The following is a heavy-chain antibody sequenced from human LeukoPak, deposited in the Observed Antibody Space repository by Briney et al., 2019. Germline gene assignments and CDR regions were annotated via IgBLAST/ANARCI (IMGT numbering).Heavy chain of an antibody. J-gene: IGHJ4*02. CDR2: ISYDGSNK. CDR1: GFTFSSYA. CDR3: AKDTSVAGLPGGDFDY. D-gene: IGHD6-19*01. Sequence: GGSLRLSCAASGFTFSSYAMHWVRQAPGKGLEWVAVISYDGSNKYYADSVKGGFTISRDNSKNTLYLQMNSLRAEDTAVYYCAKDTSVAGLPGGDFDYWGQGTLVTVSS. V-gene: IGHV3-30-3*01.